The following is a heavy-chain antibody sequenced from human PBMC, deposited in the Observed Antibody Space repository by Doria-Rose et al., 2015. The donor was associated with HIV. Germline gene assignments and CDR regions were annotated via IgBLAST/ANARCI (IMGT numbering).Heavy chain of an antibody. V-gene: IGHV4-34*01. J-gene: IGHJ6*02. CDR1: GGSFSGYY. Sequence: QVQLQQWGAGLVKPSGTLSLTCAVFGGSFSGYYWSWIRQPPGRGLEWIGEINHSGSTNYTTSLKSRVTISLDTSKNLFSMKLSSVTAADTAVYYCARGLLRGGWNDVDYYYGMDVWGQGTTVTVSS. D-gene: IGHD1-1*01. CDR3: ARGLLRGGWNDVDYYYGMDV. CDR2: INHSGST.